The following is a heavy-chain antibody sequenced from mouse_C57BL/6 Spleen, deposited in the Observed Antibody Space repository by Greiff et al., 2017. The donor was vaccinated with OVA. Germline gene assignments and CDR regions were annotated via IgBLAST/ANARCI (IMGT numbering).Heavy chain of an antibody. CDR3: ARETTASPYFDY. CDR1: GFTFSDYY. V-gene: IGHV5-16*01. D-gene: IGHD1-2*01. J-gene: IGHJ2*01. CDR2: INYDGSST. Sequence: EVKVVESEGGLVQPGSSMKLSCTASGFTFSDYYMAWVRQVPEKGLEWVANINYDGSSTYYLDSLKSRFIISRDNAKNILYLQMSSLKSEDTATYYCARETTASPYFDYWGQGTTLTVSS.